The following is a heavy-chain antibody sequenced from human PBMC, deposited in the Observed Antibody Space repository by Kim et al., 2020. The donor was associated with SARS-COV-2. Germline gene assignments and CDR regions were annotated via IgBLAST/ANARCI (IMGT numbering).Heavy chain of an antibody. D-gene: IGHD6-19*01. Sequence: LKGRVTISVDKSKNQFSLKLSSVTAADTAVYYCARVDSSGWYGAYYYGMDVWGQGTTVTVSS. CDR3: ARVDSSGWYGAYYYGMDV. J-gene: IGHJ6*02. V-gene: IGHV4-4*02.